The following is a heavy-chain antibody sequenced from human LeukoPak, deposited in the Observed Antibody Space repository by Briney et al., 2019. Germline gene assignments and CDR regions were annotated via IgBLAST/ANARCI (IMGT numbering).Heavy chain of an antibody. J-gene: IGHJ4*02. V-gene: IGHV4-34*01. Sequence: PSETLSLTCAVYGGSFSGHYWTWIRQPPGKGLEWIGEINHSGNTNYNPSLKSRVTISVDTSRTQISLKVNSVTAADTAVYYCAMKEDLTIRDYWGQGTLVTVSS. CDR2: INHSGNT. CDR1: GGSFSGHY. CDR3: AMKEDLTIRDY. D-gene: IGHD5-24*01.